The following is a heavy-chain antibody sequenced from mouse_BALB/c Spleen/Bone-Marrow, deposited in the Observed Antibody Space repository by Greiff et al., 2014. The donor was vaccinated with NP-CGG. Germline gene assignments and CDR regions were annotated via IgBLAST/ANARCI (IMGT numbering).Heavy chain of an antibody. J-gene: IGHJ2*01. CDR2: INPYNDAT. CDR3: AREGVDYFDY. CDR1: GYTFTSYV. Sequence: VQLQQSGPELVKPGASVKMSCKASGYTFTSYVIHWVKQKPGQGLEWIGYINPYNDATKFNERFKGKATLTSDKSSSTAYMVLSSLTSGDSAVYYCAREGVDYFDYWGQGTTLTVSS. V-gene: IGHV1-14*01.